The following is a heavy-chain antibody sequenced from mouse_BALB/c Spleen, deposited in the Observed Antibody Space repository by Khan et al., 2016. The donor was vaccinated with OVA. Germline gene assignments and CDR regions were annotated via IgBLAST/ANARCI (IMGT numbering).Heavy chain of an antibody. Sequence: LVKTGASVKISCKASGYSFTGYYMHWVKQSHGKSLEWIGYISCYNGSTTYNQKFKGMATFTVDTSSSTVFMLFNRLTAEDCAVYNCTRGDYYGSRSVAYGGQGTLGTVSA. CDR3: TRGDYYGSRSVAY. D-gene: IGHD1-1*01. J-gene: IGHJ3*01. CDR1: GYSFTGYY. CDR2: ISCYNGST. V-gene: IGHV1S34*01.